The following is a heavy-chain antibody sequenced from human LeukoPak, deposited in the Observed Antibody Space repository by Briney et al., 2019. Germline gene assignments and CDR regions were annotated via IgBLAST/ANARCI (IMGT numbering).Heavy chain of an antibody. D-gene: IGHD5-12*01. CDR3: ARDSGYGFDY. CDR2: ISYSGST. Sequence: SETLSLTCTVSGGSISSNYWSWIRQPPGKGLEWIGYISYSGSTNYNPSLSSRVTISLDTSKNQFSLNLSSVTAADTAVYYCARDSGYGFDYWGQGTLVTVSS. V-gene: IGHV4-59*01. J-gene: IGHJ4*02. CDR1: GGSISSNY.